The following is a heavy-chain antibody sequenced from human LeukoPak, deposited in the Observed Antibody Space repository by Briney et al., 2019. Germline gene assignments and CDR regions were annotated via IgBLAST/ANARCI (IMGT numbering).Heavy chain of an antibody. D-gene: IGHD2-15*01. Sequence: GGSLRLSCAASGFTFSSYAMSWVRQAPGKGLEWVSALSNIGSSTSYADSVKGRFTISRDNSKNTLYLQMNSLRAEDTAVYYCARGPWGVAATPDPGFDYWGQGTLVTVSS. CDR3: ARGPWGVAATPDPGFDY. V-gene: IGHV3-23*01. CDR2: LSNIGSST. J-gene: IGHJ4*02. CDR1: GFTFSSYA.